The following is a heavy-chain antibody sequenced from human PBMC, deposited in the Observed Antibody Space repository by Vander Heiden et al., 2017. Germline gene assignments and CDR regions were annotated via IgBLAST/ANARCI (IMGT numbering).Heavy chain of an antibody. CDR1: GYTFTHYG. CDR2: ISVSNVDR. J-gene: IGHJ4*02. CDR3: ARYGGELVDD. V-gene: IGHV1-18*04. Sequence: QVPLTQSVAVLKNAGASVRLSCKATGYTFTHYGFSWVRQAPGQGLEWRGWISVSNVDRNYAQKFQGRVTLTADTATDTAYMELRSLRADDTALYYCARYGGELVDDWAKGTLVTGSS. D-gene: IGHD1-7*01.